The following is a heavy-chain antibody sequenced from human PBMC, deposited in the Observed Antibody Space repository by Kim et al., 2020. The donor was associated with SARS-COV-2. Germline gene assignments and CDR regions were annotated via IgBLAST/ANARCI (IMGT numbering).Heavy chain of an antibody. Sequence: GGSLRLSCAASGFTFDDYAMHWVRQAPGKGLEWVSGISWNSGSIGYADSVKGRFTISRDNAKNSLYLQMNSLRAEDTALYYCAKDIGSSSYYYYYGMDVWGQGTTVTVSS. CDR2: ISWNSGSI. J-gene: IGHJ6*02. CDR3: AKDIGSSSYYYYYGMDV. CDR1: GFTFDDYA. V-gene: IGHV3-9*01. D-gene: IGHD6-13*01.